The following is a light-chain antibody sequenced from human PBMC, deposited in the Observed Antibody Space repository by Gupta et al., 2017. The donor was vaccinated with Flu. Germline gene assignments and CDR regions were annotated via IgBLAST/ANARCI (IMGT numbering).Light chain of an antibody. CDR3: RQGEHWPWA. J-gene: IGKJ1*01. CDR1: QRVVYSDGNTY. V-gene: IGKV2-30*01. Sequence: VTLGQPASSCCRSSQRVVYSDGNTYFHWLQQSPGQPPRRLIDQVSYPESGVPDRFSGSGSGTNFTLKISMVEAEDVGIYFCRQGEHWPWAFGQGTTVEIK. CDR2: QVS.